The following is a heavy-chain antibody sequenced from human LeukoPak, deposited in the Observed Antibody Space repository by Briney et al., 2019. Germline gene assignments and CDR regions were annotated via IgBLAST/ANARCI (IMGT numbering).Heavy chain of an antibody. CDR2: ISYDGSNK. V-gene: IGHV3-30*03. CDR1: GFTFSSYG. Sequence: GGSLRLSCAASGFTFSSYGMHWVRQAPGKGLEWVAVISYDGSNKYYADSVKGRFTISRDNSKNTLYLQMNSLRAEDTAVYYCARSLWEAADFDYWGQGTLVTVSS. D-gene: IGHD6-13*01. J-gene: IGHJ4*02. CDR3: ARSLWEAADFDY.